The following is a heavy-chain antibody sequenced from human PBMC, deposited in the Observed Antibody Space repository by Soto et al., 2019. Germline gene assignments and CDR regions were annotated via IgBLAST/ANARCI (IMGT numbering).Heavy chain of an antibody. Sequence: PGGSLRLSCAASGFTFSSYAMHWVRQAPGKGLEWVAVIWYDGSNKYYADSVKGRFTISRDNSKNTLYLQMNSLRAEDTAVYYCAREAPGGNFDWFRSRNNWFDPWGQGTLVTVSS. D-gene: IGHD3-9*01. CDR1: GFTFSSYA. CDR2: IWYDGSNK. J-gene: IGHJ5*02. CDR3: AREAPGGNFDWFRSRNNWFDP. V-gene: IGHV3-33*08.